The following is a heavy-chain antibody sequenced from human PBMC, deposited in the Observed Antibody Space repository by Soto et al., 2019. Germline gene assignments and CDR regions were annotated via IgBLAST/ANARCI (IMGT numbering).Heavy chain of an antibody. Sequence: SETLSLTCTVSGGSISSSSYYWGWIRQHPGKGLEWIGRIYYSGSTYYNPSLKSRVTISVDTSKNQFSLNLSSVTAADTAVYYCSIRVEVSLDYFDSWGQGTPVTVSS. V-gene: IGHV4-39*07. CDR2: IYYSGST. CDR1: GGSISSSSYY. J-gene: IGHJ4*02. D-gene: IGHD2-15*01. CDR3: SIRVEVSLDYFDS.